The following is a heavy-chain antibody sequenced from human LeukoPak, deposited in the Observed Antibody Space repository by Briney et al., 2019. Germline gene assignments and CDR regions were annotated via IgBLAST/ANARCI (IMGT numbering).Heavy chain of an antibody. D-gene: IGHD2-2*02. CDR1: GYTFTSYY. CDR3: AREGVPAAIRGRGWFDP. CDR2: INPSGGST. J-gene: IGHJ5*02. V-gene: IGHV1-46*01. Sequence: ASVKVSCKASGYTFTSYYMHWVRQAPGQGLEWMGIINPSGGSTSYAQKFQGRVTMTRDTSTSTVYMELSSLRSEDTAVYYCAREGVPAAIRGRGWFDPWGQRTLVTVSS.